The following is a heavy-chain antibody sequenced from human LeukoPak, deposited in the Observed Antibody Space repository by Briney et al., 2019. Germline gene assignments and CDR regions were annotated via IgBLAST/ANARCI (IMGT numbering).Heavy chain of an antibody. Sequence: ASVKVSCKASGYTFTTYAINWARQAPGQGLEWMGWIDTSTGKPTYAQGFTEQFVFSLDASVSTAYLQISSLKAEDTAVYYCARDNYGAEEGIGSSLVWLDPWGQGTLVTVSS. V-gene: IGHV7-4-1*02. CDR3: ARDNYGAEEGIGSSLVWLDP. D-gene: IGHD4-11*01. J-gene: IGHJ5*02. CDR2: IDTSTGKP. CDR1: GYTFTTYA.